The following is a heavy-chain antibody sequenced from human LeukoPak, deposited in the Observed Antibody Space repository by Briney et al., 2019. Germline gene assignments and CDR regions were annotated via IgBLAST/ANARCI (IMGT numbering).Heavy chain of an antibody. Sequence: SVKVSCKASGGTFSSYAISWVRQAPGQGLEWMGGIIPIFGTANYAQKFQGRVTITTDESTSTAYMELSSLRSEDTAVYYCAIRVSSSSMGYWFDPWGQGTLVTVSS. CDR3: AIRVSSSSMGYWFDP. D-gene: IGHD6-6*01. V-gene: IGHV1-69*05. CDR1: GGTFSSYA. J-gene: IGHJ5*02. CDR2: IIPIFGTA.